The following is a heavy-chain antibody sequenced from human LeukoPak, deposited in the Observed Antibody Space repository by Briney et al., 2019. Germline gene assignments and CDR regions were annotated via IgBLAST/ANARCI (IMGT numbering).Heavy chain of an antibody. V-gene: IGHV1-2*02. Sequence: ASVNVSCKASGYTFTGYYMHWVRQAPGQGLEWMGWINPNSGGTNYAQKFQGRVTMTRDTSISTAYMELSRLRSDDTAVYYCARYPSGGPLEGAFDYWGQGTLVTVSS. J-gene: IGHJ4*02. CDR3: ARYPSGGPLEGAFDY. CDR2: INPNSGGT. D-gene: IGHD2-15*01. CDR1: GYTFTGYY.